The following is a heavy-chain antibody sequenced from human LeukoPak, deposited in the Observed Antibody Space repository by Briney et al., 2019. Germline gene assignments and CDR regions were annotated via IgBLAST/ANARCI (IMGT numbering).Heavy chain of an antibody. V-gene: IGHV3-30*18. J-gene: IGHJ6*03. CDR1: GFTFSSYG. CDR2: ISYDGSNK. CDR3: AKGSVEYYMDV. Sequence: WGSLRLSCAASGFTFSSYGMHWVRQAPGKGLEWVAVISYDGSNKYYADSVKGRFTISRDNSKNTLYLQMNSLRAEDTAVYYCAKGSVEYYMDVWGKGTTVTVSS.